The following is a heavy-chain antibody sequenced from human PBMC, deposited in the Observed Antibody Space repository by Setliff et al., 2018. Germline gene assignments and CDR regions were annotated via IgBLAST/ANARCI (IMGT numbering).Heavy chain of an antibody. D-gene: IGHD6-19*01. V-gene: IGHV3-48*04. Sequence: GGSLRLSCAASGFTFTSYWMNWVRQAPGTGLEWVSYISSSGSTIYYADSVKGRFTISRDNAKNSLYLQMNSLRAEDTAVYYCASPKRGWYSDRLDYWGQGTLVTVSS. J-gene: IGHJ4*02. CDR1: GFTFTSYW. CDR3: ASPKRGWYSDRLDY. CDR2: ISSSGSTI.